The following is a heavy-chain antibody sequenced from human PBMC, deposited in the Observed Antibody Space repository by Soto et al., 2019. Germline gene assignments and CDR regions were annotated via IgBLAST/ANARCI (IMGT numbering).Heavy chain of an antibody. V-gene: IGHV1-69*01. CDR3: ARDGEDYSHYVDGSGSDYYYGMDV. CDR2: IIPSFGTA. D-gene: IGHD4-4*01. Sequence: QVQLVQSGAEVKKPGSSVKVSCKASGGTFSSYAISWVRQAPGQGLECMGWIIPSFGTATYAQKFQGRVTIPADESTSNAYMELRSLSSEDTAVYYCARDGEDYSHYVDGSGSDYYYGMDVCGQGTTVTVS. J-gene: IGHJ6*02. CDR1: GGTFSSYA.